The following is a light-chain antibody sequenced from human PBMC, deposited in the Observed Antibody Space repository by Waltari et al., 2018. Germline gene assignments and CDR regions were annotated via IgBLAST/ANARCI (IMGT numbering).Light chain of an antibody. V-gene: IGLV1-51*01. CDR1: SSTLGNTF. J-gene: IGLJ2*01. CDR3: GTWDSSLSVVV. CDR2: DDN. Sequence: QSVLTQPPSVSAAPGQKVTISCPGSSSTLGNTFVFWYQQLPGTAPKPLIYDDNERPSGIPDRFSGSKSGTSATLGITGLQTGDEADYYCGTWDSSLSVVVFGGGTKVTVL.